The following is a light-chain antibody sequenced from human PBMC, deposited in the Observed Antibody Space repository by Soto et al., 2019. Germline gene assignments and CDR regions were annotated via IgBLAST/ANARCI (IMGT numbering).Light chain of an antibody. CDR2: EVS. CDR3: GSITRSSPVV. J-gene: IGLJ3*02. Sequence: QSALTQPASVSGSPGQSITISCTGTSSDVGGYNYVSWYQQHPGKAPKVMIYEVSNRPLGVSNRFSGSKSGNTASLTISGLQAEEEADYYCGSITRSSPVVFGGGTQPTVL. CDR1: SSDVGGYNY. V-gene: IGLV2-14*01.